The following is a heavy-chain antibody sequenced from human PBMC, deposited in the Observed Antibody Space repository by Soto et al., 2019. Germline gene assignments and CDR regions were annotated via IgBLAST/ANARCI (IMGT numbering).Heavy chain of an antibody. Sequence: EVQLVESGGGLVKPGGSLRLSCAGSGFTFSSYSMNWVRQAPGKGLERVSSISSSRSYIYYADSVKGRFTISRDNAKNSLYLQRNSLRADDTAVYYCARVPYGSGSYYPETYYYYYGMDVWGQGTTVTVSS. CDR1: GFTFSSYS. CDR2: ISSSRSYI. CDR3: ARVPYGSGSYYPETYYYYYGMDV. J-gene: IGHJ6*02. V-gene: IGHV3-21*01. D-gene: IGHD3-10*01.